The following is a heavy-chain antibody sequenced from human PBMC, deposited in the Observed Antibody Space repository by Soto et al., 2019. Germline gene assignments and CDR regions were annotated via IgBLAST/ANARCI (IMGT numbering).Heavy chain of an antibody. J-gene: IGHJ6*02. D-gene: IGHD2-2*02. CDR2: ISSSSSYI. V-gene: IGHV3-21*01. CDR3: ARGDVGYCSSTSCHIPPYYYGMDV. CDR1: GFTFSSYS. Sequence: PGGSLRLSCAASGFTFSSYSMNWVRQAPGKGLEWVSSISSSSSYIYYADSVKGRFTISRDNAKNSLYLQMNSLRAEDTAVYYCARGDVGYCSSTSCHIPPYYYGMDVWGQGTTVTVSS.